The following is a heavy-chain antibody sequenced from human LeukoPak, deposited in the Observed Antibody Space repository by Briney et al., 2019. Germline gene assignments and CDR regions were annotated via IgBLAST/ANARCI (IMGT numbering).Heavy chain of an antibody. CDR1: GYTFTGYY. D-gene: IGHD6-13*01. V-gene: IGHV1-2*02. CDR2: INPNSGGT. Sequence: ASAKVSCKASGYTFTGYYMHWVRQAPGQGLEWMGWINPNSGGTNYAQKFQGRVTMTRDTSISTAYMELSRLRSDDTAVYYCARRGAAGPYFDYWGQGTLVTVSS. CDR3: ARRGAAGPYFDY. J-gene: IGHJ4*02.